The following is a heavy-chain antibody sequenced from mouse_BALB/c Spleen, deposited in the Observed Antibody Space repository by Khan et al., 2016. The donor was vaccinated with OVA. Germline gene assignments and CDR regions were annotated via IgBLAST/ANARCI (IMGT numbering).Heavy chain of an antibody. CDR1: GFSLSDYG. V-gene: IGHV2-6-5*01. J-gene: IGHJ4*01. CDR2: IWGGGSK. Sequence: VKLLESGPGLVAPSQNLSITCTVSGFSLSDYGVSWIRQPPGKGLEWLGVIWGGGSKYYNSALKSRLSISKDNSKSQVFLKMSSLQSDDTAMFYCAKGVWSYYYTLDYWGQGTSVTVSS. CDR3: AKGVWSYYYTLDY.